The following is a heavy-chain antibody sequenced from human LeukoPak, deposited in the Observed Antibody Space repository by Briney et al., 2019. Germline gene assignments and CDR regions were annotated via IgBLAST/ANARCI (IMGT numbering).Heavy chain of an antibody. Sequence: SETLSLTCTVSGGSISSYYWSWIRQPPGKGLEWIGYIYYSGSTNYNPSLKSRVTISVDTSKNQFSLKPSSVTAADTAVYYCARHSSITMIKGAEDAFDIWGQGTMVTVSS. V-gene: IGHV4-59*08. J-gene: IGHJ3*02. CDR2: IYYSGST. D-gene: IGHD3-22*01. CDR1: GGSISSYY. CDR3: ARHSSITMIKGAEDAFDI.